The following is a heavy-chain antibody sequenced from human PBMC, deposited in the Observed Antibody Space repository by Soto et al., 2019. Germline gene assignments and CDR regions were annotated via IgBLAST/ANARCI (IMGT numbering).Heavy chain of an antibody. CDR1: GFTLNNYW. V-gene: IGHV3-74*01. J-gene: IGHJ5*02. CDR3: GKDKSGLWRFLEWLSLDP. CDR2: INSDGSSA. D-gene: IGHD3-3*01. Sequence: PGGSLRLSCAADGFTLNNYWMHWVRQAPGKGLVWVSRINSDGSSAFYADSVKGRFTSSRDNAKNTVYLQMTSLRAEDTAVYFCGKDKSGLWRFLEWLSLDPWGEGTLVTVSS.